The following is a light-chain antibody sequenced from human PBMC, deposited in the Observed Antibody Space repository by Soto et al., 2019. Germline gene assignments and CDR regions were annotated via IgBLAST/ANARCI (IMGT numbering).Light chain of an antibody. V-gene: IGKV3-15*01. Sequence: EIVVTHHPATVSPSHGARSTLSCRASQSVIGNLAWYQQKPGQAPRLLIYGTSTRDTTFPDRFSGSGSGTEFTLTISCLQSEDVAVYYCQQDNYLPLTFGGGAKVDNK. CDR2: GTS. J-gene: IGKJ4*01. CDR1: QSVIGN. CDR3: QQDNYLPLT.